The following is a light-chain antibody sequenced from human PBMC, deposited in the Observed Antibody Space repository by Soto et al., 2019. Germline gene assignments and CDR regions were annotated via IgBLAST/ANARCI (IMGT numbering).Light chain of an antibody. CDR3: MQALQTPSG. CDR2: LGS. CDR1: QSLLHSNGYNY. Sequence: DIVMTQSPLSLPVTPGEPASISCRSSQSLLHSNGYNYLDWYLQKPGQSPQLLIYLGSNRASGVPDRFSGRGSGTDFTLKNSRVEAEDVGVYYCMQALQTPSGFCQANKLEIK. V-gene: IGKV2-28*01. J-gene: IGKJ2*03.